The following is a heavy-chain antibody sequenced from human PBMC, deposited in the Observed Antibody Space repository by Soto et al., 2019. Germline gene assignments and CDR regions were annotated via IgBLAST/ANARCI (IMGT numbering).Heavy chain of an antibody. V-gene: IGHV3-23*01. D-gene: IGHD3-10*01. CDR3: AKEKSSGSYDY. J-gene: IGHJ4*02. CDR2: ISGSSSST. Sequence: HPGGSLRLSCAASGFTFSNYAMNWVRQAPGKGLEWVSGISGSSSSTHYADSVKGRFTISRDNSKNTLYLRMNSLRAEDTALYYCAKEKSSGSYDYWGQGTQVTVSS. CDR1: GFTFSNYA.